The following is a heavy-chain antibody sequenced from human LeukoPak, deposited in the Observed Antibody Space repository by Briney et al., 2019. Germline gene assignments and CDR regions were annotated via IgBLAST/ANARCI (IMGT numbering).Heavy chain of an antibody. V-gene: IGHV1-2*02. Sequence: ASVKVSCKASGYTFTGYYMHWVRQAPGQGLEWMGWINPNSGGTNSAQKFQGRVTMTRDTSISTAYMELSRLRSDDTAVYYCARHRYGGNSYFDYWGQGTLVTVSS. J-gene: IGHJ4*02. CDR3: ARHRYGGNSYFDY. CDR2: INPNSGGT. CDR1: GYTFTGYY. D-gene: IGHD4-23*01.